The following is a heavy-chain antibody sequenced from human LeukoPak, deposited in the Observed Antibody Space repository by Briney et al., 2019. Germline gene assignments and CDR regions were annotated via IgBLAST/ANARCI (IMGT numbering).Heavy chain of an antibody. CDR1: GFTSSSYA. CDR2: ISPSGDET. Sequence: QTGGSLRLSCAASGFTSSSYAMSWVRQAPGKGLEWVSGISPSGDETNYADSVKGRFTISRDNSKSTLYLQMNNLRAEDTAVYYCAKDQFDGYNAFAYWGQGTLVTVSS. CDR3: AKDQFDGYNAFAY. D-gene: IGHD5-24*01. J-gene: IGHJ4*02. V-gene: IGHV3-23*01.